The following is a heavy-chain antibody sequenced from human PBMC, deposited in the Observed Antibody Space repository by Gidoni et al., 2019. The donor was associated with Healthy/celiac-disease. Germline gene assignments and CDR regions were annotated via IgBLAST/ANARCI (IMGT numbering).Heavy chain of an antibody. CDR3: AREAARAVEVGKVAARPEVWFDP. Sequence: QVQLVQSGAEVKKPGASVKVSCKASGYTFTGYSIHWVRQAPGQGLEWMGWINPNRGGTNYAQKFQGWVTITRDTSISTAYMELSRLGSDDTAVYYCAREAARAVEVGKVAARPEVWFDPWGQGTWSPSPQ. CDR2: INPNRGGT. J-gene: IGHJ5*02. V-gene: IGHV1-2*04. D-gene: IGHD6-6*01. CDR1: GYTFTGYS.